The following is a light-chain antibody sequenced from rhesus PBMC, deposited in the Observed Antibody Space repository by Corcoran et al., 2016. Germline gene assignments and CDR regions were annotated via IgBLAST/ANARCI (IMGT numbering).Light chain of an antibody. CDR1: QGISSY. CDR2: DAS. CDR3: QQRNRYPYS. V-gene: IGKV1-38*01. Sequence: DIQLTQSPSSLSASVGDRVTITCRASQGISSYLAWYPQKSGKAPKLLIYDASNLQSGVPSRFSGSGSGTEFTLTISSLQPEDVATYYCQQRNRYPYSFGQGTKVEIK. J-gene: IGKJ2*01.